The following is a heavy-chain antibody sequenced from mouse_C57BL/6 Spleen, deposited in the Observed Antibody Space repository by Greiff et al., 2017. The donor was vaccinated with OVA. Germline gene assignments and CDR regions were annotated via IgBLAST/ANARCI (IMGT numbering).Heavy chain of an antibody. V-gene: IGHV2-9-1*01. CDR3: ARSYYDYDGGFAY. Sequence: VQLQESGPGLVAPSQSLSITCTVSGFSLTSYAISWVRQPPGKGLEWLGVIWTGGGTNYNSALKSSLSISNDNSKSQVFLKMNSLQTEDTARYYCARSYYDYDGGFAYWGQGTLVTVSA. CDR1: GFSLTSYA. D-gene: IGHD2-4*01. J-gene: IGHJ3*01. CDR2: IWTGGGT.